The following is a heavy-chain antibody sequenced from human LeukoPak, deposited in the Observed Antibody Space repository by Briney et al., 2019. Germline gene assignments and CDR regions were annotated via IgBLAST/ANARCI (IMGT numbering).Heavy chain of an antibody. CDR2: ISAYNGNT. D-gene: IGHD2-21*02. CDR1: GYTFTSYG. Sequence: GASVKLSCNASGYTFTSYGISWVRHAPGQGLEWMGWISAYNGNTNYAQKLQGRVTMTTDTSTSTAYMELRSLRSDDTAVYYCARDLAMTRPYNWFDPWGQGTLVTVSS. CDR3: ARDLAMTRPYNWFDP. J-gene: IGHJ5*02. V-gene: IGHV1-18*01.